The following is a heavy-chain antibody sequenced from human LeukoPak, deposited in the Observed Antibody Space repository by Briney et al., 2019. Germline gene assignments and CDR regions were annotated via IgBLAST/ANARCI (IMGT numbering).Heavy chain of an antibody. D-gene: IGHD2-15*01. J-gene: IGHJ6*02. CDR3: ARDKVVIAARYHYYYGLDV. Sequence: SETLSLTCTVSGGSISSYFWSWIRQAPGKGLEWIGSIYYSGSTNYNPSLKSRVIISVVTSKNQFSLKLTSVTAADTAAYYCARDKVVIAARYHYYYGLDVWGQGTTVTVSS. CDR2: IYYSGST. CDR1: GGSISSYF. V-gene: IGHV4-59*01.